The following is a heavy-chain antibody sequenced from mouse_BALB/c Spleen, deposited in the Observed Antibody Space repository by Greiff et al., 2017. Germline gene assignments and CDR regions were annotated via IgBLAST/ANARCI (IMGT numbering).Heavy chain of an antibody. V-gene: IGHV5-4*02. J-gene: IGHJ4*01. CDR2: ISDGGSYT. D-gene: IGHD2-1*01. CDR1: GFTFSDYY. Sequence: DVKLVESGGGLVKPGGSLKLSCAASGFTFSDYYMYWVRQTPEKRLEWVATISDGGSYTYYPDSVKGRFTISRDNAKNNLYLQMSSLKSEDTAMYYCARDGNLYYYAMDYWGQGTSVTVSS. CDR3: ARDGNLYYYAMDY.